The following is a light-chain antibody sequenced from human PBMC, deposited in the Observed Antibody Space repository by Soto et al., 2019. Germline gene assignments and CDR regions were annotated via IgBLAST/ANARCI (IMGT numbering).Light chain of an antibody. Sequence: EIVLTQSPATLSLSPGERAALSCRASQSISSSDLAWFQQKPGQAPRLLVYGASSRATGIPDRFSGSGSGTDFSLTLSRLEPEDFALYYCQHYGSSPPEYTFGQGTKLEIK. J-gene: IGKJ2*01. CDR3: QHYGSSPPEYT. V-gene: IGKV3-20*01. CDR1: QSISSSD. CDR2: GAS.